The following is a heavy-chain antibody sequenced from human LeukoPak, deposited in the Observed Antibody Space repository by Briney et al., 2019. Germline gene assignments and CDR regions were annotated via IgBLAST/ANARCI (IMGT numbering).Heavy chain of an antibody. D-gene: IGHD2-2*01. Sequence: GGSLRLSCVASGFTSSYFGMHWVRQAPGKGLEWVAFIRHDGSNEYYAESVKGRFTISRDNSKNTLYLQMNSLRVEDTAAYYCAKIEGKYQLANIPDSWGQGTLVTVSS. CDR2: IRHDGSNE. J-gene: IGHJ4*02. V-gene: IGHV3-30*02. CDR1: GFTSSYFG. CDR3: AKIEGKYQLANIPDS.